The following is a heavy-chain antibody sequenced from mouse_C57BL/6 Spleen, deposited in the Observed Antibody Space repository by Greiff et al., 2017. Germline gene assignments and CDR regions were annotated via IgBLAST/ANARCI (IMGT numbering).Heavy chain of an antibody. CDR2: ISYSGST. J-gene: IGHJ4*01. V-gene: IGHV3-8*01. CDR1: GSSIPSDY. Sequence: EVQLVESGPGLAKPSQTLSLTCSVTGSSIPSDYWNWSRKFPGNKLEYMGYISYSGSTYYNPSLKSRISITRDTSKNQYYLQLNSVTTEDTATYYCARYTIYDGSSYAMDYWGQGTSVTVSS. CDR3: ARYTIYDGSSYAMDY. D-gene: IGHD2-3*01.